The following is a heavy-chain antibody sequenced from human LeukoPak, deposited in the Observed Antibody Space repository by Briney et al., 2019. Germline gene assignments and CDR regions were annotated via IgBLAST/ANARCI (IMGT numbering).Heavy chain of an antibody. V-gene: IGHV4-38-2*02. Sequence: SETLSLTCTVPGYSISSGYYWGWIRQPPGKGLEWIGSIYYSGSTNYNPSLKSRVTISVDTSKNQFSLKLSSVTAAETAVYYCAREGRYRYGYNEYHSYMDIWGKGTTVTVSS. CDR1: GYSISSGYY. CDR3: AREGRYRYGYNEYHSYMDI. CDR2: IYYSGST. D-gene: IGHD5-24*01. J-gene: IGHJ6*03.